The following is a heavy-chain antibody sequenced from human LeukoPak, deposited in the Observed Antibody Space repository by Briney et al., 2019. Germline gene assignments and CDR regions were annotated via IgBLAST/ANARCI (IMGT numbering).Heavy chain of an antibody. CDR3: AREGGDYVTTIHS. D-gene: IGHD4-17*01. J-gene: IGHJ4*02. CDR2: ISSSSSYI. Sequence: PGGSLSLLCAASGFTFSSYSKNWVRQAPGKGLEWVSSISSSSSYIYYADSVKGRFTISRDNAKNSLYLQMNSLSAEDTAVYYCAREGGDYVTTIHSWGQGTLVTVSS. CDR1: GFTFSSYS. V-gene: IGHV3-21*01.